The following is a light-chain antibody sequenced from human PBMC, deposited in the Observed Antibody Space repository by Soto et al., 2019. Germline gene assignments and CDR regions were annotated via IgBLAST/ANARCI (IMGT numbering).Light chain of an antibody. V-gene: IGKV3-20*01. J-gene: IGKJ2*01. Sequence: EIVLTQSPGTLSLSPGEGATLSCRASQTVSSRYLAWYQQKPGQAPRLLIYGASSRATGIPDRFSGSGSGTDFTPTISRLEPEDFAVYYCQQYGLSPPCGALYTFGQVTKLEIK. CDR2: GAS. CDR1: QTVSSRY. CDR3: QQYGLSPPCGALYT.